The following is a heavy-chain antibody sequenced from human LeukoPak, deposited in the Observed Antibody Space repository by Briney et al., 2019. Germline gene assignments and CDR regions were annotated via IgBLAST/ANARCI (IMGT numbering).Heavy chain of an antibody. V-gene: IGHV1-69*04. J-gene: IGHJ6*02. Sequence: ASVKVSCKASGGTFSSYAISWVRQAPGQGLEWMGRIIPILGIANYAQKFQGRATITADKSTSTAYMELSSLRSEDTAVYYCASLYCSSTSCYTGIYYYYGMDVWGQGTTVTVSS. CDR3: ASLYCSSTSCYTGIYYYYGMDV. CDR1: GGTFSSYA. CDR2: IIPILGIA. D-gene: IGHD2-2*02.